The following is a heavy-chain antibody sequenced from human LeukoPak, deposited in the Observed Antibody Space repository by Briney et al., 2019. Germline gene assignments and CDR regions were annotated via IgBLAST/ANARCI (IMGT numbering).Heavy chain of an antibody. D-gene: IGHD3-10*01. Sequence: GASVKVSCKASGYTFTGYYMHWVRQAPGQGLEWMGWINPNSGSTNYAQKFQGRVTMTRDTSISTAYMELSRLRSDDTAVYYCARDLVGYYGSGSYPSDYWGQGTLVTVSS. CDR1: GYTFTGYY. J-gene: IGHJ4*02. CDR3: ARDLVGYYGSGSYPSDY. CDR2: INPNSGST. V-gene: IGHV1-2*02.